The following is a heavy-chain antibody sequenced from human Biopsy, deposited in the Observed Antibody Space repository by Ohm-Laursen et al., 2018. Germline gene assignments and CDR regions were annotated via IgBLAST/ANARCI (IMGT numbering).Heavy chain of an antibody. Sequence: LSLTCAVYGGSFSGYYWSWIRQTPGKGLEWISYISETSSHIYDADSVRGRFTVARDIAKNSLYLQLNSLRVEDTAVYYCARDSSRRAREGGMDVWGQGTTVTVSS. V-gene: IGHV3-11*06. CDR3: ARDSSRRAREGGMDV. CDR2: ISETSSHI. J-gene: IGHJ6*02. CDR1: GGSFSGYY. D-gene: IGHD6-6*01.